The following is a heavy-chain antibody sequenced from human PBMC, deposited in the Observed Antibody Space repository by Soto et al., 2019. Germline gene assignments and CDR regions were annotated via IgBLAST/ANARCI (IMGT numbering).Heavy chain of an antibody. V-gene: IGHV4-59*13. D-gene: IGHD3-10*01. CDR3: ARWHFYSSGYYGMDV. Sequence: SETLSLTCTVSGGSISSYYWSWIRQPPGKGLEWIGYIYDSGSSNYNPSLKSRVTISVDTSKNQFSLKLTSVTAADTAVYYCARWHFYSSGYYGMDVWGQGTTVTVSS. J-gene: IGHJ6*02. CDR1: GGSISSYY. CDR2: IYDSGSS.